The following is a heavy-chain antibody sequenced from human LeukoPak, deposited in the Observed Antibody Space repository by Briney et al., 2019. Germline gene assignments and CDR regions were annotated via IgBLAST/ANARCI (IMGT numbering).Heavy chain of an antibody. J-gene: IGHJ4*02. V-gene: IGHV3-53*01. D-gene: IGHD3-22*01. CDR3: ARGAVWGYYDSSGYYPLDY. Sequence: GGSLRLSCAASGLTVSSNCMSWVRQAPGKGLEWVSFIYSGGNTYYADSVKGRFTISRDNAKNSLYLQMNSLRAEDTAVYYCARGAVWGYYDSSGYYPLDYWGQGTLVTVSS. CDR2: IYSGGNT. CDR1: GLTVSSNC.